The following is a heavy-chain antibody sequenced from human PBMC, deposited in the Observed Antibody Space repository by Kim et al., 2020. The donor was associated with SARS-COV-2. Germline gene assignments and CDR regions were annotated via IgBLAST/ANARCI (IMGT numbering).Heavy chain of an antibody. CDR2: IRSSGGTI. CDR1: GFIFSDYD. Sequence: GGSLRLSCAASGFIFSDYDMNWARQAPGRGLEWLSYIRSSGGTIYSADSVKGRFTISRDTTKNSLYLEMNSLRADDTAVYYCVREGALVRGTFDFWGQGTLVTLSS. V-gene: IGHV3-48*03. D-gene: IGHD3-10*01. CDR3: VREGALVRGTFDF. J-gene: IGHJ4*02.